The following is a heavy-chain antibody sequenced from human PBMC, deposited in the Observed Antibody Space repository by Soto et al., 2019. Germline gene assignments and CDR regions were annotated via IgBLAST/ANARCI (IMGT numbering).Heavy chain of an antibody. CDR2: MYPGDSDT. V-gene: IGHV5-51*01. D-gene: IGHD3-3*01. CDR1: GYNFNTNW. CDR3: ARLPRDCNKTSCYYADH. J-gene: IGHJ4*02. Sequence: GESLKISCRGSGYNFNTNWFGWVRQMPGRGLEWVGIMYPGDSDTRYNPSLQGHVTLSVDVTVSTAFLQWRSLETSDTGMYFCARLPRDCNKTSCYYADHWGQGTQVTVSS.